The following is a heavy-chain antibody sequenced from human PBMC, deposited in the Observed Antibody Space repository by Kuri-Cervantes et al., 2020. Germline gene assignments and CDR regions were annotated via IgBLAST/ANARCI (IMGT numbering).Heavy chain of an antibody. CDR1: GYTFTSYY. J-gene: IGHJ6*02. D-gene: IGHD5-24*01. Sequence: ASVKVSCKASGYTFTSYYMHWVRQAPGQGLEWMGWMNPNSGNTGYAQKFQGRVTMTRNTSISTAYMELSSLRSEDTAVYYCARDDRRDGYVRDVWGQGTTVTVSS. CDR3: ARDDRRDGYVRDV. V-gene: IGHV1-8*02. CDR2: MNPNSGNT.